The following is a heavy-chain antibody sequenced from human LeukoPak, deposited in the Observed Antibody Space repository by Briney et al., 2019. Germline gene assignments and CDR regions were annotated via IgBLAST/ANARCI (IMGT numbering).Heavy chain of an antibody. Sequence: SETLSLTCTVSGASISPDYWSWLRQPPGKGLEWIGYVHHTGTTRYNPSLNSRVTTSVDTSQNQFSLRLRSVTATDTAVYYCARGAGWYGSWGQGTLVAVSS. J-gene: IGHJ5*01. CDR1: GASISPDY. CDR2: VHHTGTT. V-gene: IGHV4-59*01. CDR3: ARGAGWYGS.